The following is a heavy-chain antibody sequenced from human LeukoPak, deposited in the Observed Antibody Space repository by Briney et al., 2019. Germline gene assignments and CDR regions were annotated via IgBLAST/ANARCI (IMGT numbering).Heavy chain of an antibody. CDR2: INHSGST. CDR1: GGSFSGCY. Sequence: PSETLSLTCAVYGGSFSGCYWSWIRQPPGKGREWIGQINHSGSTNYNPSLKSRVTISVDTSKNQFSLKLSSVTAADTTVYYCARGLTPKLAAAYDYWGQGTLVTVSS. V-gene: IGHV4-34*01. CDR3: ARGLTPKLAAAYDY. J-gene: IGHJ4*02. D-gene: IGHD6-13*01.